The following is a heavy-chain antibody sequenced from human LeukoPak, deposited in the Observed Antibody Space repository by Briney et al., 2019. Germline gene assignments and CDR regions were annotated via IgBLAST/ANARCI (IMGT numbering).Heavy chain of an antibody. CDR2: INHSGST. D-gene: IGHD6-19*01. J-gene: IGHJ5*02. CDR1: GGSFSGYY. CDR3: ARRPTRQWLVWNWFDP. V-gene: IGHV4-34*01. Sequence: PSETLSLTCAVYGGSFSGYYWSWIRQPPGKGLEWIGEINHSGSTNYNPSLKSRVTISVDTSKNQFSLKLSSVTAADTAVYYCARRPTRQWLVWNWFDPWGQGTLVTVSS.